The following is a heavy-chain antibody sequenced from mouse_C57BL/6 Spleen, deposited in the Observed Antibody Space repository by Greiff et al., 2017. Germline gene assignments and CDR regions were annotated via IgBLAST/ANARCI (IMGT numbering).Heavy chain of an antibody. Sequence: EVMLVESGGGLVKPGGSLKLSCAASGFTFSDYGMHWVRQAPEKGLEWVAYISSGSSTIYYADTVKGRFTISRDNAKNTLFLQMTSLRSEDTAMYYCARRHDYDGFAYWGQGTLVTVSA. CDR1: GFTFSDYG. CDR3: ARRHDYDGFAY. J-gene: IGHJ3*01. D-gene: IGHD2-4*01. V-gene: IGHV5-17*01. CDR2: ISSGSSTI.